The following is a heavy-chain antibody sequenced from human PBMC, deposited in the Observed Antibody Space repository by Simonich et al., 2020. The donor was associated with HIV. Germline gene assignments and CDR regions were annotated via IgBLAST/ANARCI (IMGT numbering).Heavy chain of an antibody. V-gene: IGHV1-2*07. D-gene: IGHD3-9*01. CDR2: ISPNRGAT. Sequence: QVQLVQSGAEVKKPGASVKVSCRASRYTFTAYYIHWVRQAPGQGLEWLGWISPNRGATNYVHKFQGRVTMTRYTSISTVYMELSRLRSDDTAVFYCARAYYDILTGYLYFDYWGQGTLVTVSS. CDR1: RYTFTAYY. J-gene: IGHJ4*02. CDR3: ARAYYDILTGYLYFDY.